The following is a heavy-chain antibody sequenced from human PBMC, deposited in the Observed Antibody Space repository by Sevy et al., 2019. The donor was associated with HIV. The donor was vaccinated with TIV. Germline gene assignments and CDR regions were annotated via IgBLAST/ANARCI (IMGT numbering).Heavy chain of an antibody. Sequence: GGSLRLSCVASGFTFSNYAMNWVRQAPGKGLEWVSTIFRGGDGTYYADSVKGRFTISRDNSKDTGYLQLSSLRADDTAVYYWAGALYDSSGSFDALDIWGQGTMVTVSS. J-gene: IGHJ3*02. CDR2: IFRGGDGT. CDR3: AGALYDSSGSFDALDI. V-gene: IGHV3-23*01. D-gene: IGHD3-22*01. CDR1: GFTFSNYA.